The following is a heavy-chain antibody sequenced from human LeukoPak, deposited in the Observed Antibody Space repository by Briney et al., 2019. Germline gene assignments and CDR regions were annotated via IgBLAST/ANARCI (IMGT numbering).Heavy chain of an antibody. D-gene: IGHD1-7*01. CDR3: ARGNYASFDY. CDR1: GFTFSNFR. V-gene: IGHV3-7*04. Sequence: GGSLRLSCAASGFTFSNFRMNWVRQAPGKGLEWVASIKQDGSEEHYVDSVKGRFTISRDNAKNSLYLQMNSLIAEDTAVYYCARGNYASFDYWGQGTLVTVSP. CDR2: IKQDGSEE. J-gene: IGHJ4*02.